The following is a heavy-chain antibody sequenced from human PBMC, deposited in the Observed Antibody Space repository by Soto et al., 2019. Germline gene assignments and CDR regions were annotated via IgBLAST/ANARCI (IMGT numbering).Heavy chain of an antibody. J-gene: IGHJ6*03. CDR3: ARADYYGSGSYYKNYYYCYMDV. D-gene: IGHD3-10*01. CDR1: GGSISSYY. Sequence: SETLSLTCTVSGGSISSYYWSWIRQPPGKGLEWIGYIYYSGSTNYNPSLKSRVTISVDTSKNQFSLKLSSVTAADTAVYYCARADYYGSGSYYKNYYYCYMDVWGKGTTVTVSS. CDR2: IYYSGST. V-gene: IGHV4-59*01.